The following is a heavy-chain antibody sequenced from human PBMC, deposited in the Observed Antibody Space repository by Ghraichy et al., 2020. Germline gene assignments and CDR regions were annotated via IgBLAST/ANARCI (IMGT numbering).Heavy chain of an antibody. Sequence: GGSLRLSCAASGFTFRKYWMSWVRQAPGKGLEWVANINRDGSDKYSVDSVKGRFTISRDNAHNSLYLQMNSLRAEDTAMYFCARDYWGAPDYWGQGTLVTFSS. V-gene: IGHV3-7*01. D-gene: IGHD7-27*01. CDR2: INRDGSDK. CDR3: ARDYWGAPDY. CDR1: GFTFRKYW. J-gene: IGHJ4*02.